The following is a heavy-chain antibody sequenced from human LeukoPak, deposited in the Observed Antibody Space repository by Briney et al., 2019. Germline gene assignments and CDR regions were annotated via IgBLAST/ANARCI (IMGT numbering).Heavy chain of an antibody. J-gene: IGHJ4*02. D-gene: IGHD3-10*01. CDR3: ARDQDLGSETYYKGDYFGY. V-gene: IGHV3-11*05. CDR1: GFTFRDYY. CDR2: ISSGGTYT. Sequence: GGSLRLSCAASGFTFRDYYMSWIRQAPGKGLEWISYISSGGTYTKYADSVKGRFTISRDDAETSLYLEMNSLRAEDTAVYYCARDQDLGSETYYKGDYFGYWGQGTLVAVSS.